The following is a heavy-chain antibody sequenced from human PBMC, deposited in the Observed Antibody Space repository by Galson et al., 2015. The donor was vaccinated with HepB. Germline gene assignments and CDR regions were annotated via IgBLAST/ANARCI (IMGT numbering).Heavy chain of an antibody. J-gene: IGHJ4*02. CDR2: IYPGDSDT. Sequence: QSGAEVKKPGESLKISCKASGYSFTSYWIGWVRQTPGIGLEWMGIIYPGDSDTRYSPSFQGQVTISADKSINTAYLQWSSLEAPDTAMYYCARRDCSGSYCYGDYWAQGTLVTVSS. V-gene: IGHV5-51*01. D-gene: IGHD2-15*01. CDR1: GYSFTSYW. CDR3: ARRDCSGSYCYGDY.